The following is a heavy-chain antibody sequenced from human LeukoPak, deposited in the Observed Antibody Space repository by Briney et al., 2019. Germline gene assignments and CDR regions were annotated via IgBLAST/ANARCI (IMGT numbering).Heavy chain of an antibody. D-gene: IGHD3-22*01. J-gene: IGHJ3*02. CDR3: AKAFFQTSSGYKNDAFDI. Sequence: GGSLRLSCAASGFTFSSYAMSWVRQAPGKGLECISGFSGSGGSTYYADSVKGRFTISRDNSKNTLYLQMNSLRAEDTAVYYCAKAFFQTSSGYKNDAFDIWGQGTMVTVSS. CDR1: GFTFSSYA. V-gene: IGHV3-23*01. CDR2: FSGSGGST.